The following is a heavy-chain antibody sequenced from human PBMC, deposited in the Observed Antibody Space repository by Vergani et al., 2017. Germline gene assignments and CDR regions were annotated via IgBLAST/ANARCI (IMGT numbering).Heavy chain of an antibody. Sequence: QVQLQQWGAGLLKPSETLSLTCAVYGGSFSGYYWSWIRQPPGKGLEWIGEINHSGSTNYNPSLKSRVTISVDTSKNQFSLKLSSLTAADTAGYYCARGLYDYVWGSYRLPFDYWGQGTLVTVSS. CDR2: INHSGST. CDR1: GGSFSGYY. D-gene: IGHD3-16*02. J-gene: IGHJ4*02. V-gene: IGHV4-34*01. CDR3: ARGLYDYVWGSYRLPFDY.